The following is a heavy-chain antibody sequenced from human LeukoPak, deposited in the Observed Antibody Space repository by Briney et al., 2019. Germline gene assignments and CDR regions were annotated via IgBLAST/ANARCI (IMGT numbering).Heavy chain of an antibody. CDR1: GYTFTRYY. D-gene: IGHD6-19*01. CDR3: AKLSSGWYDNY. V-gene: IGHV1-2*06. J-gene: IGHJ4*02. CDR2: INPNSGGT. Sequence: AASVKVSCKASGYTFTRYYMHWVRQAPGQGLEWMGRINPNSGGTNYAQKFQGRVTMTRDTSISTAYMELSRLRSDDTAVYYCAKLSSGWYDNYWGQGTLVTVSS.